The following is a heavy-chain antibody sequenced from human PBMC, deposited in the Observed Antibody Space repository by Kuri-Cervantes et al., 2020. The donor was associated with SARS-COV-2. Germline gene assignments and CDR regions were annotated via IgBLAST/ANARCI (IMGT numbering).Heavy chain of an antibody. CDR1: SGSISSSSYY. Sequence: LRFACTVSSGSISSSSYYCGWIRQPPGKGLEWIGIIYYSGSTYYNPSLKSRVTISVDTSKNQCSLKLSSVTAADTAVYYCARHNRIAVAGDVWFDPWGQGTLVTVSS. D-gene: IGHD6-19*01. CDR3: ARHNRIAVAGDVWFDP. V-gene: IGHV4-39*01. CDR2: IYYSGST. J-gene: IGHJ5*02.